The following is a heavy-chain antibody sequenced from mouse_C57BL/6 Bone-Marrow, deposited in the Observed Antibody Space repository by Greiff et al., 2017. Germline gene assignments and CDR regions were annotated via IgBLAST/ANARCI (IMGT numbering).Heavy chain of an antibody. CDR3: TRAGTDFVY. CDR2: IDPETGGT. CDR1: GYTFTDYE. Sequence: QVQLQQSGAELVRPGASVTLSCKASGYTFTDYEMHWVKQTPVHGLEWIGAIDPETGGTAYNQKFKGKAILTADKSSSTAYMELRSLTSEDSAVYYCTRAGTDFVYWGQGTTLTVSS. V-gene: IGHV1-15*01. J-gene: IGHJ2*01. D-gene: IGHD4-1*01.